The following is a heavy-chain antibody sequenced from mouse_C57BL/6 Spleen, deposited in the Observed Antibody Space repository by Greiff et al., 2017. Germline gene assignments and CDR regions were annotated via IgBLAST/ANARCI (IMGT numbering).Heavy chain of an antibody. CDR1: GFTFSSYT. CDR2: ISGGGGNT. J-gene: IGHJ4*01. CDR3: ARADYYGSSPKGYAMDY. D-gene: IGHD1-1*01. Sequence: EVQVVESGGGLVKPGGSLKLSCAASGFTFSSYTMSWVRQTPEKRLEWVATISGGGGNTYYPDSVKGRFTISRDNAKNTLYLQMSSLRSEDTALYCCARADYYGSSPKGYAMDYWGQGTSVTVSS. V-gene: IGHV5-9*01.